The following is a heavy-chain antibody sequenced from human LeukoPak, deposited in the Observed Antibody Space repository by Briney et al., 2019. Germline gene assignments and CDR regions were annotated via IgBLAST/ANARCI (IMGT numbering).Heavy chain of an antibody. Sequence: SETLSLTCAVSGYSISSGYYWGWIRQPPGKGLEWIGSIYHSGSTYYNPSLKSRVTISVDTSKNQFSLKLSSVTAADTAVYYCARDGITMVRGVTSYGMDVWGKGTTVTVPS. J-gene: IGHJ6*04. D-gene: IGHD3-10*01. CDR2: IYHSGST. CDR1: GYSISSGYY. CDR3: ARDGITMVRGVTSYGMDV. V-gene: IGHV4-38-2*02.